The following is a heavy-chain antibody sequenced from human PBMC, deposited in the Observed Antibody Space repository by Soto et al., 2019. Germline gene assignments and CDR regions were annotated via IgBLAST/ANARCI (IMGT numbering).Heavy chain of an antibody. D-gene: IGHD2-2*02. J-gene: IGHJ4*02. Sequence: GGSLRLSCAASGFTFSSFGMHWVRQAPGKGLEWVAVISYDGSNKYYADSVKGRFTISRDNSKNTLYLQMNSLRAEDTAVYYCAKDLRVYCSSTSCYTPFDYWGQGTLVTVSS. V-gene: IGHV3-30*18. CDR2: ISYDGSNK. CDR1: GFTFSSFG. CDR3: AKDLRVYCSSTSCYTPFDY.